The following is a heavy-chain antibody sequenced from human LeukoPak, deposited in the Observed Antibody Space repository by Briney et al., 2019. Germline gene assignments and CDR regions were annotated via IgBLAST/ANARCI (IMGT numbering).Heavy chain of an antibody. Sequence: PGGSLRLSCAAPGFAFRNYGMHWVRQAPGKGLEWMTFIRPDGGDKYYADSVKGRFTISRDNPKNTLSLQMNSLTAEDTAVYYCARSLVDGDYFYNMDVWGKGTTVTVSS. CDR3: ARSLVDGDYFYNMDV. V-gene: IGHV3-30*02. D-gene: IGHD2-8*02. CDR2: IRPDGGDK. J-gene: IGHJ6*03. CDR1: GFAFRNYG.